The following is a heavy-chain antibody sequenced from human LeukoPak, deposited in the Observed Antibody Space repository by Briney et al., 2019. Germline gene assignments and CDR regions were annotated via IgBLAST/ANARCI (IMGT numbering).Heavy chain of an antibody. D-gene: IGHD6-6*01. V-gene: IGHV3-7*04. CDR1: GFTFSSYW. J-gene: IGHJ6*03. CDR2: IKQDGSEK. Sequence: PGGSLRFSCAASGFTFSSYWMSWVRQAPGKGLEWVANIKQDGSEKYYVDSVKGRFTISRDNAKNSLYLQMNSLRAEDTAVYYCARGSIAQVPLYYYYYYMDVWGKGTTVTVSS. CDR3: ARGSIAQVPLYYYYYYMDV.